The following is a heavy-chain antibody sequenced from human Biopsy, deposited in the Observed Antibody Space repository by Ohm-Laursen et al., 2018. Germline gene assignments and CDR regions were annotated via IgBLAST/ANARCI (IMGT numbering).Heavy chain of an antibody. V-gene: IGHV1-69*06. CDR2: VIPISNTA. Sequence: SSVKASCKPSGGSFSDYGLSWVRQAPGRGLEWMGRVIPISNTANYAQNFQDRLTITADRSTNTAYMELNSLRSEDTAVYFCATLTGDYGASPDSWGQGTLVVVSS. CDR3: ATLTGDYGASPDS. J-gene: IGHJ4*02. CDR1: GGSFSDYG. D-gene: IGHD4-17*01.